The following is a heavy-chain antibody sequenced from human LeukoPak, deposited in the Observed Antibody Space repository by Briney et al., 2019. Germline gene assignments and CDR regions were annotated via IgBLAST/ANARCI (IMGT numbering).Heavy chain of an antibody. V-gene: IGHV1-2*02. J-gene: IGHJ3*02. CDR3: ARGRLGSGSQYDAFDI. D-gene: IGHD3-10*01. CDR1: GYTFTNYY. CDR2: INPNSGDT. Sequence: APVKVSCKASGYTFTNYYMHWVRQAPGQGLEWMGWINPNSGDTNYAQKFQGRVTMTRDTSISTAYMELSRLTSDDTAVFYCARGRLGSGSQYDAFDIWGQGTMVTVSS.